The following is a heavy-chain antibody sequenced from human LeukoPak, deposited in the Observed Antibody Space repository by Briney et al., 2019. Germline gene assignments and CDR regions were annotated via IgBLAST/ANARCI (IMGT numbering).Heavy chain of an antibody. Sequence: PGGSLRLSCAASGFTFDDYGMSWVRQAPGKGLEWVSGINWNGGSTGYADSVKGRFTISRDNAKNSLYLQMNSLRAEDTALCYCARTKGQQLVLYYFDYWGQGTLVTVSS. D-gene: IGHD6-13*01. CDR3: ARTKGQQLVLYYFDY. V-gene: IGHV3-20*04. CDR1: GFTFDDYG. J-gene: IGHJ4*02. CDR2: INWNGGST.